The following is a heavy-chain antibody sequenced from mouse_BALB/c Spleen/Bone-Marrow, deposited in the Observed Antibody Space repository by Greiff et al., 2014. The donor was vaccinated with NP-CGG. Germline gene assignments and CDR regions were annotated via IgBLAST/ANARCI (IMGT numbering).Heavy chain of an antibody. CDR3: SREVPYDSCYGHFDY. CDR2: IVPSTAYS. Sequence: QVQLQQSGAELARPGASVRMSCKASGYSFTSYTIHWLKQRPGQGLEWIAYIVPSTAYSNYNQKFKDRATLTADKSSSTASMQLSSLTSEDSAVYYRSREVPYDSCYGHFDYWGPGTTLTVCS. D-gene: IGHD2-3*01. V-gene: IGHV1-4*01. J-gene: IGHJ2*01. CDR1: GYSFTSYT.